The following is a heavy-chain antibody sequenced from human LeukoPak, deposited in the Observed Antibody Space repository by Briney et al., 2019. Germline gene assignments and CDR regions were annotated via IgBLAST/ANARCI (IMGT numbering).Heavy chain of an antibody. D-gene: IGHD2-2*01. J-gene: IGHJ3*02. CDR1: GGTFSSYA. CDR3: ARKSVVPAAPNPRGAFDI. Sequence: SVKVSCKASGGTFSSYAISWVRQAPGQGLEWMGGIIPIFGTANYAQKFQGRVTITTDESTSTAYMELSSLRSEDTAVYYCARKSVVPAAPNPRGAFDIWGQGTMVTVSS. CDR2: IIPIFGTA. V-gene: IGHV1-69*05.